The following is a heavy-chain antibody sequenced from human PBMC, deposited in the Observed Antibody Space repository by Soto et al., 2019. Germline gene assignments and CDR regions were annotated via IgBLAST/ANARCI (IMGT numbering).Heavy chain of an antibody. Sequence: SETLSLTCTVSGGSISSGDYYWSGIPHPPGNGLVFIGYINYIGSTYYNSSLKSRVTIKVDTTMNKSTLNMSSVTAAVTAVYYCACFVDTAMVIDYWGQGTLVTVSS. CDR3: ACFVDTAMVIDY. V-gene: IGHV4-30-4*02. CDR2: INYIGST. D-gene: IGHD5-18*01. J-gene: IGHJ4*02. CDR1: GGSISSGDYY.